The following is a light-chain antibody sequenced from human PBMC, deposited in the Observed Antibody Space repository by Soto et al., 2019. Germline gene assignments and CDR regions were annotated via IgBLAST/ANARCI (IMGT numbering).Light chain of an antibody. CDR2: GAS. V-gene: IGKV3-20*01. CDR1: QSVSSSY. J-gene: IGKJ1*01. Sequence: EIVMTQSPATLSVSPGERATLSCRTSQSVSSSYLAWYQQKPGQAPRLLIYGASNRATGIPDRFSGSGSGTDFTLTISRLEPEDFAVYYCQQYGSSGTFGQGTKVDTK. CDR3: QQYGSSGT.